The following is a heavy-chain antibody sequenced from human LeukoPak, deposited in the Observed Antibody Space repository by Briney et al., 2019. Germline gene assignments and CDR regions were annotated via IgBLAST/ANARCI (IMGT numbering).Heavy chain of an antibody. CDR1: GFTFSNYD. V-gene: IGHV3-21*04. J-gene: IGHJ3*02. CDR2: IDTDSTYI. Sequence: PGGSLRLSCAASGFTFSNYDMNWVRQSPGKGLEWVSSIDTDSTYIHYADSVKGRFTISRDNSWNTLYLQMSSLRAEDTAVYYCAKDQVISGSEASDIWGQGTMVTVSS. D-gene: IGHD2-21*01. CDR3: AKDQVISGSEASDI.